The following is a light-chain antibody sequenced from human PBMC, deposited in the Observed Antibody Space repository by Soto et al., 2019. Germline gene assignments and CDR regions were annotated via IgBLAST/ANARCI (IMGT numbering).Light chain of an antibody. J-gene: IGKJ4*02. CDR3: QQYDNWPWT. Sequence: IVMTQSPATLSVSPGGRATLSCRASHSISDTLAWYQQKPGQAPRLLIHGASTRATGFPARFSGSGSGTDFTLTISSLQSEDFAVYYCQQYDNWPWTFGGGTKVDIK. CDR2: GAS. CDR1: HSISDT. V-gene: IGKV3-15*01.